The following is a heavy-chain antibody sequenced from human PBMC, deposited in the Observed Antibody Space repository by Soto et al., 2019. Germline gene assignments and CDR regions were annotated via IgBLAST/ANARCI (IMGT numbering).Heavy chain of an antibody. D-gene: IGHD3-16*01. V-gene: IGHV4-34*01. CDR3: ARLGGVPPYYYYYMDV. CDR2: INHSGST. Sequence: SETLSLTCAVYGGSFSGYYWSWIRQPPGKGLEWIGEINHSGSTNYNLSLKSRVTISVDTSKNQFSLKLSSVTAADTAVYYCARLGGVPPYYYYYMDVWGKGTTVTVSS. J-gene: IGHJ6*03. CDR1: GGSFSGYY.